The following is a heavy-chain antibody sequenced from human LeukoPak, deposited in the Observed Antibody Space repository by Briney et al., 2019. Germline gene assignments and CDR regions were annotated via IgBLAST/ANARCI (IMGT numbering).Heavy chain of an antibody. V-gene: IGHV3-21*04. CDR1: GFTSDTYN. Sequence: GGSLRLSCAASGFTSDTYNFNWVRQAPGKVLEWVASIRSYSSYIYYADSVKGRFTISRDNAKNSLYLQMNSLRAEDTALYYCARDHGYCTNGVCYQLFDYWGQGTLVTVSS. J-gene: IGHJ4*02. CDR2: IRSYSSYI. CDR3: ARDHGYCTNGVCYQLFDY. D-gene: IGHD2-8*01.